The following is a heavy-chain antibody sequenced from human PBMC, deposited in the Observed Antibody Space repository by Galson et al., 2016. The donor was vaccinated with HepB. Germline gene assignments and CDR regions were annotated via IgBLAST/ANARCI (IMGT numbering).Heavy chain of an antibody. J-gene: IGHJ5*02. CDR3: VGGVRSGYYYNWFDP. D-gene: IGHD3-3*01. CDR1: GFTFDDYA. Sequence: SLRLSCAASGFTFDDYAMHWVRQAPGKGLEWVSGISWNSGSIGYADSVKGRFTISRDNAKNSLYLQMNSLRAEDTALYYCVGGVRSGYYYNWFDPWGQGTLVTVSS. CDR2: ISWNSGSI. V-gene: IGHV3-9*01.